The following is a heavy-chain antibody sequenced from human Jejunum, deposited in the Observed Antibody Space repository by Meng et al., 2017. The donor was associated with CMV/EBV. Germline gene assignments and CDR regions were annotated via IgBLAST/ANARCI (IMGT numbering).Heavy chain of an antibody. V-gene: IGHV4-4*07. CDR1: GGSISDYY. J-gene: IGHJ4*02. CDR3: ARDMHREVVIQDY. Sequence: LSEPCPRLWNPSETLSLTCTVSGGSISDYYWSWIRQPAGKGLEWIGRIYSNGATNYNPSLKSRVTMSVDTSKNQFSLKLSSVTAADTAVYFCARDMHREVVIQDYWGQGTLVTVSS. D-gene: IGHD3-10*01. CDR2: IYSNGAT.